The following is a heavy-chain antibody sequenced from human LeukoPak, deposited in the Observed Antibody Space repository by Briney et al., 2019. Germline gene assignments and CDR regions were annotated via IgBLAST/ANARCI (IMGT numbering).Heavy chain of an antibody. CDR2: IIPIFGTA. V-gene: IGHV1-69*05. J-gene: IGHJ4*02. Sequence: GASVKVSCKASGGTFSSYAISWVRQAPGQGLEWMGGIIPIFGTANYAQKFQGRVTTTRDTSTSTVYMELSSLRSEDTAIYYCARVLGAHRYGSIDHWGQGTLVTVSS. CDR3: ARVLGAHRYGSIDH. CDR1: GGTFSSYA. D-gene: IGHD5-18*01.